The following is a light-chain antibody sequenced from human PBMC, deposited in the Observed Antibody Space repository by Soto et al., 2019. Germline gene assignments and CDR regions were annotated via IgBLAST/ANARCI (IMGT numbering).Light chain of an antibody. CDR1: SSNIGAGSD. J-gene: IGLJ3*02. CDR2: GNS. V-gene: IGLV1-40*01. Sequence: QSVLTQPPSVSGAPGQRVTISCTGSSSNIGAGSDVHWYQPLPGTAPKLLIYGNSNRPSGVPDRFSGSKSGTSASLAITGLQAEDEADYYCQSYDSSLSALFGGGTKVTVL. CDR3: QSYDSSLSAL.